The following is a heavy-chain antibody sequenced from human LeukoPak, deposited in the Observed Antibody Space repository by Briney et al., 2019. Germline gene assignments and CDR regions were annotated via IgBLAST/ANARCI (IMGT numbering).Heavy chain of an antibody. Sequence: GGSLRLSCAASGFTFDDYAMHWVRQAPGKGLEWVSGISWNSGSIGYADPVKGRFTISRDNAKNSLYLQMNSLRAEDTAVYYCARDSRISYWGQGTLVTVSS. CDR2: ISWNSGSI. CDR1: GFTFDDYA. V-gene: IGHV3-9*01. J-gene: IGHJ4*02. CDR3: ARDSRISY.